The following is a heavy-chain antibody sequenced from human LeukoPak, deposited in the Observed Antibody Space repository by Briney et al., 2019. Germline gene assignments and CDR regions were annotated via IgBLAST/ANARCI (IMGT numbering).Heavy chain of an antibody. CDR3: AISITMIVVVMAA. J-gene: IGHJ5*02. CDR2: ISGSGGRT. Sequence: GGSLRLSCVASGFTFSSYAMSWVRQAPGKGLEWVSAISGSGGRTYYADSVKGRFTISRDNSKNTLYLQMNSLRAEDTAVYYCAISITMIVVVMAAWGQGTLVTVSS. D-gene: IGHD3-22*01. CDR1: GFTFSSYA. V-gene: IGHV3-23*01.